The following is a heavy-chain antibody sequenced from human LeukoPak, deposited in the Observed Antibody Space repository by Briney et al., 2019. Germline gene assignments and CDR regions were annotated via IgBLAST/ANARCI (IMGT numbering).Heavy chain of an antibody. J-gene: IGHJ4*02. CDR3: AKDVGYLWGSYRPDY. CDR1: GFTFSSYN. V-gene: IGHV3-48*01. CDR2: ISSSGSII. D-gene: IGHD3-16*02. Sequence: PGGSLRLSCAASGFTFSSYNTNWVRQAPGKGLEWVVYISSSGSIIDYADSVKGRFTISRDNSKNTLSLQMNSLRAEDTAVYYCAKDVGYLWGSYRPDYWGQGTLVTVSS.